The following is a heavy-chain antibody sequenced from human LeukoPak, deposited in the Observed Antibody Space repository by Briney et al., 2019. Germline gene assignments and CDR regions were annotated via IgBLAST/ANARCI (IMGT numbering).Heavy chain of an antibody. J-gene: IGHJ4*02. Sequence: PGGSLRLSCAASGFTFSSYSMNWDRQAPGKGLEWVSSISSSSSYIYYADSVKGRFTISRDNAKNSLYLQMNSLRAEDTAVYYCARDGLRGILTGFYFDYWGQGTLVTVSS. CDR3: ARDGLRGILTGFYFDY. CDR2: ISSSSSYI. D-gene: IGHD3-9*01. V-gene: IGHV3-21*01. CDR1: GFTFSSYS.